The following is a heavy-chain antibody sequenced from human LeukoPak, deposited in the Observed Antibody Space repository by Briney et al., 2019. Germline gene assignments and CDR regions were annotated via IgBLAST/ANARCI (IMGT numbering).Heavy chain of an antibody. V-gene: IGHV1-18*01. Sequence: ASVKVSCKASGYTFTSYGISWVRQAPGQGLEWMGWISAYNGKTNYAQNFQGRVTMTRDTSTNTAYMDLSRLTSDDTAVYFCARGRHFDSDGYYSAFYFASWGQGNLLIVSS. CDR3: ARGRHFDSDGYYSAFYFAS. J-gene: IGHJ4*02. CDR1: GYTFTSYG. CDR2: ISAYNGKT. D-gene: IGHD3-22*01.